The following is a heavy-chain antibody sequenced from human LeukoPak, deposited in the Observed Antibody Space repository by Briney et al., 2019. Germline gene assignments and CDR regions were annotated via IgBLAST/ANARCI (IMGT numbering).Heavy chain of an antibody. CDR3: ARYSYCGGDCYYNWFDP. J-gene: IGHJ5*02. CDR1: GGSISSGGYS. Sequence: PSESLSLTCAVSGGSISSGGYSWSWIRQPPGKGLEWIGYIYHSGSTYYNPSLKSRVTISVDRSKNQFSLKLSSVTAADTAVYYCARYSYCGGDCYYNWFDPWGQGTLVTVSS. CDR2: IYHSGST. V-gene: IGHV4-30-2*01. D-gene: IGHD2-21*02.